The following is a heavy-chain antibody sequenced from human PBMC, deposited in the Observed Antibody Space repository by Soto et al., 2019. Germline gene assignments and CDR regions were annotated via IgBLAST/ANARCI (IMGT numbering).Heavy chain of an antibody. J-gene: IGHJ3*01. Sequence: ASGALSLPCSCYGVTFHSYFWNWGLQPPGQGLEWIGEATPDGRANYNPSLKSRVTISKDTYKNQFSLDVRSLTAADTAGYDCPTSGRRWPDSVDFWGHGARV. CDR3: PTSGRRWPDSVDF. V-gene: IGHV4-34*08. CDR2: ATPDGRA. CDR1: GVTFHSYF.